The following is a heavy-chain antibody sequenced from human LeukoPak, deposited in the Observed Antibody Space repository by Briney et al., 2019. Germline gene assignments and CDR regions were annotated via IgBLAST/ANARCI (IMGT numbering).Heavy chain of an antibody. J-gene: IGHJ6*02. Sequence: ASVKVSCKASGGTFSSYAISWVRQAPGQGLEWMGRIIPILGIANYAQKFQGRVTITADKSTSTAYMELSSLRFEDTAVYYCARSNGYYYGMDVWGQGTTVTVSS. CDR1: GGTFSSYA. D-gene: IGHD2-8*01. V-gene: IGHV1-69*04. CDR3: ARSNGYYYGMDV. CDR2: IIPILGIA.